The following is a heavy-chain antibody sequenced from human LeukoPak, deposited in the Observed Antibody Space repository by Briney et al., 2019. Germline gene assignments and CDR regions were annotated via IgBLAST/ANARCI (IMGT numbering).Heavy chain of an antibody. V-gene: IGHV1-18*01. J-gene: IGHJ5*02. CDR1: GYAFSSYG. D-gene: IGHD3-10*01. Sequence: GASVKVSCKASGYAFSSYGISWVRQAPGQGLEWMGWTSAYSDHTRYAQKFQDRVTMTTATATSTAYMELRSLRSDDTAVYYCARDGAPSDWFDPWGQGTLVTVSS. CDR3: ARDGAPSDWFDP. CDR2: TSAYSDHT.